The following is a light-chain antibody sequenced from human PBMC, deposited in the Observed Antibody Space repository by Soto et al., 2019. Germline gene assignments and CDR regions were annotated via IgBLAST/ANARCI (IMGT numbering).Light chain of an antibody. CDR1: SSDVGGYNY. Sequence: QSALTQPASVSGSPGQSITISCTGTSSDVGGYNYVSWYQQHPGKAPKLMIYEVSYRPSGVSNRFSGSKSGNTASLTISGRHAYDYADYSGSSYSSSSTHQVFGSGTQLTVL. CDR3: SSYSSSSTHQV. CDR2: EVS. J-gene: IGLJ2*01. V-gene: IGLV2-14*01.